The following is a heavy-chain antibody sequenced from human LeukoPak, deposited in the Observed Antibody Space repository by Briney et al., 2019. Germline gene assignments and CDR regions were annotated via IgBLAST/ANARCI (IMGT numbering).Heavy chain of an antibody. CDR2: IYTSGST. CDR1: GGSISGYY. Sequence: SETLSLTCTVSGGSISGYYWSWIRQPAGKGLEWIGRIYTSGSTNYNPSLKSRVTISVDKSKNQFSLKLSSVTAADTAVYYCARAVWDCSGGSCYSGYDYWGQGTLVTVSS. J-gene: IGHJ4*02. V-gene: IGHV4-4*07. CDR3: ARAVWDCSGGSCYSGYDY. D-gene: IGHD2-15*01.